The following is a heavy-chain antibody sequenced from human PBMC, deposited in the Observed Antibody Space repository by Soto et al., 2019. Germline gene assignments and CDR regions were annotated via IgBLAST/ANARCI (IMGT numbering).Heavy chain of an antibody. CDR3: ARGRPTFVVVVAYYYYGMDV. Sequence: LSLTCAVYGGSFSGYYWSWIRQPPGKGLEWIGEINHSGSTNYNPSLKSRVTISVDTSKNQFSLKLSSVTAADTAVYYCARGRPTFVVVVAYYYYGMDVWGQGTTVTVSS. J-gene: IGHJ6*02. D-gene: IGHD2-15*01. V-gene: IGHV4-34*01. CDR1: GGSFSGYY. CDR2: INHSGST.